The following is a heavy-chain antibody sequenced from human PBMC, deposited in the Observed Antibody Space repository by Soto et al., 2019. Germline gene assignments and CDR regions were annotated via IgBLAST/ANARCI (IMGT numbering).Heavy chain of an antibody. D-gene: IGHD3-10*01. V-gene: IGHV4-4*02. CDR3: ARGERPNYYGSGSVIDH. CDR2: IYHSGST. Sequence: QVQLQESGPGLVKPSGTLSLTCAVSGGSISSSNWWSWVRQPPGKGLEWIGEIYHSGSTNYNPSLTSRVTISVDKPKTQFSPKLSSVTAADTAVYYCARGERPNYYGSGSVIDHWGQGTLVTVSS. CDR1: GGSISSSNW. J-gene: IGHJ5*02.